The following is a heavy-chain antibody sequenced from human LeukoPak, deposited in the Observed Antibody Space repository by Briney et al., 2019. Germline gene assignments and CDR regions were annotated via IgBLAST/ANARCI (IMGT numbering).Heavy chain of an antibody. J-gene: IGHJ2*01. V-gene: IGHV1-2*02. CDR1: GYTFTGHY. Sequence: ASVKLSCKASGYTFTGHYLHWVRQAPGQGPEWMGCLNPTSGGTNYAQKFQGRVNMTRDTSMSTAYMELSRLTSDDTDVYFCARLCVANYWFFDLWGRGTLVTVSS. CDR3: ARLCVANYWFFDL. D-gene: IGHD5/OR15-5a*01. CDR2: LNPTSGGT.